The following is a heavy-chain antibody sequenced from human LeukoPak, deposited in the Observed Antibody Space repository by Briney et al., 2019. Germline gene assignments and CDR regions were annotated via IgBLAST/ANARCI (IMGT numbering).Heavy chain of an antibody. CDR3: ARDVDTAMVPDY. CDR2: ISAYNGNT. V-gene: IGHV1-18*01. J-gene: IGHJ4*02. Sequence: ASVKVSCKASGYTFTSYGISWVRQAPGQGLEWVGWISAYNGNTNYAQKLQGRVTMTTDTSTSTAYMELRSLRSDDTAVYCCARDVDTAMVPDYWGQGTLVTVSS. CDR1: GYTFTSYG. D-gene: IGHD5-18*01.